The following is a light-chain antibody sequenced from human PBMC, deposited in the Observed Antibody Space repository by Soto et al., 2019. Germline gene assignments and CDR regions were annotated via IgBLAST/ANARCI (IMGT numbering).Light chain of an antibody. CDR1: QSISSY. CDR3: QQSYSNPQT. CDR2: AAS. V-gene: IGKV1-39*01. Sequence: DIQMTQSPSSLSASVGDRVTITCRASQSISSYLNWYQPKPGIAPILLISAASRFQSGVPSRFSGSGSGRDFTLTISSLQPEDFATYYCQQSYSNPQTFGQGT. J-gene: IGKJ1*01.